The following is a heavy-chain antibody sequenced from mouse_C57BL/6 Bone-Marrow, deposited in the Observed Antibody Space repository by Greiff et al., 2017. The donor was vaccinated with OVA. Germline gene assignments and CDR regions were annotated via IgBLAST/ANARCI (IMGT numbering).Heavy chain of an antibody. CDR1: GYTFTSYG. Sequence: QVQLQQSGAELARPGASVKLSCKASGYTFTSYGISWVKQRTGQGLEWIGEIYPRTGNTYYNEKFKGKATLTADKSSSTAYMELRSLTSEDSAVYFCSREEGYYYGSSFYFDYWGPRTTLTVSS. J-gene: IGHJ2*01. CDR3: SREEGYYYGSSFYFDY. CDR2: IYPRTGNT. D-gene: IGHD1-1*01. V-gene: IGHV1-81*01.